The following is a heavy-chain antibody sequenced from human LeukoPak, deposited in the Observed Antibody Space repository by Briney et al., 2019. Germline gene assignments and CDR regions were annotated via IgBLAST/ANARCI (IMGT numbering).Heavy chain of an antibody. D-gene: IGHD6-13*01. CDR2: MFHSGTP. CDR1: GGSIITFY. V-gene: IGHV4-59*08. CDR3: ARRRGWKQQLVYFDY. Sequence: SETLSLTCTVSGGSIITFYWSWIRQPPGKGLEWIAYMFHSGTPRYNPSLQSRVTISADTSKNQFSLNVRSTTAADTAVYYCARRRGWKQQLVYFDYWGQGTLATVSS. J-gene: IGHJ4*02.